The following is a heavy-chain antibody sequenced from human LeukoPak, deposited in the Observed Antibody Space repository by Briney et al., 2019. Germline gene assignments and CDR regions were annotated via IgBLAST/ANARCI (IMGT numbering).Heavy chain of an antibody. CDR2: IYYSGST. CDR1: GGSVSSGSYY. J-gene: IGHJ4*02. D-gene: IGHD1-26*01. Sequence: PSETLSLTCTVSGGSVSSGSYYWSWIRQPPGKGLEWIGYIYYSGSTNYNPSLKSRVTISVDTSKNQFSLKLSSVTAADTAVYYCARCLASPSGSYFLFDYWGQGTLVTVSS. CDR3: ARCLASPSGSYFLFDY. V-gene: IGHV4-61*01.